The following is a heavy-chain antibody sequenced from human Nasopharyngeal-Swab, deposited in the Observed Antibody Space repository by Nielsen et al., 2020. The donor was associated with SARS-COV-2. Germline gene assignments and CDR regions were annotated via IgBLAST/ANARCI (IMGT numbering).Heavy chain of an antibody. CDR3: ARYSSSWGFFDF. Sequence: GGSLRLSCAASGFTFSSYWMHWVRQAPGKGLVWVSRINSDGSSTSYADSVEGRFTISRDNAKKTLYLQMNSLRAEDTAVYYCARYSSSWGFFDFWGQGTLVTFSS. CDR2: INSDGSST. CDR1: GFTFSSYW. J-gene: IGHJ4*02. D-gene: IGHD6-13*01. V-gene: IGHV3-74*01.